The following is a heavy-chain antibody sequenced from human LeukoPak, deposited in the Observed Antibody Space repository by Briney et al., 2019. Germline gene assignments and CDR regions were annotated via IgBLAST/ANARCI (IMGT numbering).Heavy chain of an antibody. CDR1: GFIFSSYW. V-gene: IGHV3-74*01. D-gene: IGHD3-10*01. J-gene: IGHJ4*02. CDR2: INSDGSST. Sequence: TGGSLRLSCAASGFIFSSYWMHWVRQVPGKGLVWVSHINSDGSSTSYADSVKGRFTISRDNAKNTLYLQMNSLRAEDTAVYFCARDKVYYGSGTYGYWGQGTLVTVSS. CDR3: ARDKVYYGSGTYGY.